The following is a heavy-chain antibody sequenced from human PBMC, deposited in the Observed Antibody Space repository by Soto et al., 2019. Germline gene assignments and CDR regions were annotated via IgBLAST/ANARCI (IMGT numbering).Heavy chain of an antibody. CDR3: ARGNYDFWSGYYGTNNWFDP. CDR1: GSSISSSSYY. J-gene: IGHJ5*02. Sequence: SETLSLTCTVSGSSISSSSYYWGWIRQPPGKGLEWIGSIYYSGSTYYNPSLKSRVTISVDTSKNQFSLKLSSVTAADTAVYYCARGNYDFWSGYYGTNNWFDPWGQGTLVTVSS. V-gene: IGHV4-39*01. CDR2: IYYSGST. D-gene: IGHD3-3*01.